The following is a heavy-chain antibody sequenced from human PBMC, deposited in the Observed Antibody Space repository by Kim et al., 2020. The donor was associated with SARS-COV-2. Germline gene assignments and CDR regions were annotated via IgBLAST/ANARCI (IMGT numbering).Heavy chain of an antibody. D-gene: IGHD6-13*01. CDR2: IYSGGST. CDR1: GFTVSSNY. V-gene: IGHV3-53*01. J-gene: IGHJ6*02. CDR3: ARDPRTLAAAPDYYYGMDV. Sequence: GGSLRLSCAASGFTVSSNYMSWVRQAPGKGLEWVSGIYSGGSTYYADSVMGSFTISRDNSKKTLYLQMNSLRAADTAVYYCARDPRTLAAAPDYYYGMDVSGQGTPVTLS.